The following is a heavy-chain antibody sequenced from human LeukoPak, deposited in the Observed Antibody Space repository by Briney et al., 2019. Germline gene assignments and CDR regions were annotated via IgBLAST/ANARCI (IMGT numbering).Heavy chain of an antibody. J-gene: IGHJ6*03. Sequence: ASVKVSCKASGYTFTSYYMHWVRQAPGQGLEWMGIINPSGGSTSYAQKFQGRVTMTRDMSTSTVYMELSSLRSEDTAVYYCASEGGEAAAGTRDHYYYYMDVWGKGTTVTVSS. CDR1: GYTFTSYY. CDR2: INPSGGST. V-gene: IGHV1-46*01. D-gene: IGHD6-13*01. CDR3: ASEGGEAAAGTRDHYYYYMDV.